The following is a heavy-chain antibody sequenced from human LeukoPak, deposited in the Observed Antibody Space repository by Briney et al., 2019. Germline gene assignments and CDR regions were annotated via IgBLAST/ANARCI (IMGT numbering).Heavy chain of an antibody. V-gene: IGHV1-8*01. D-gene: IGHD4-17*01. CDR3: ARDLGLGGDYGDLDY. CDR2: MNPNSGNA. Sequence: GASVKVSCKASGYTFTNFDINWVRQATGQGLEWMGWMNPNSGNAGNAQKFQGRVTMTRDMSTSTVYMELSSLRSEDTAVYYCARDLGLGGDYGDLDYWGQGTLVTVSS. CDR1: GYTFTNFD. J-gene: IGHJ4*02.